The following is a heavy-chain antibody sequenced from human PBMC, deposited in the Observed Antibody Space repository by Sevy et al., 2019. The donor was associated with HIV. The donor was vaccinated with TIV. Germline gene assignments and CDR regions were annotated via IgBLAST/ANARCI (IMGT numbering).Heavy chain of an antibody. CDR2: ISYDGSNK. CDR1: GFTFSSDA. Sequence: GGSLRLSCAASGFTFSSDAMHWVRQAPGKGLEWVAVISYDGSNKYYADSVKGRFTISRDNSKNTLYLQMNSLRAEDTAVYYCAREGSRYCSGGSCYSRGYFQHWGQGTLVTVSS. D-gene: IGHD2-15*01. CDR3: AREGSRYCSGGSCYSRGYFQH. J-gene: IGHJ1*01. V-gene: IGHV3-30-3*01.